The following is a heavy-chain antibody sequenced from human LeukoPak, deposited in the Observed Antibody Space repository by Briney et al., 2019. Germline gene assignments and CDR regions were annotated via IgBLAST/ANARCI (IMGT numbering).Heavy chain of an antibody. V-gene: IGHV3-23*01. CDR3: AKPQANYYDSSGYYYFDY. D-gene: IGHD3-22*01. CDR2: ISGSGGST. J-gene: IGHJ4*02. CDR1: GFTFSSYA. Sequence: GGSLRLSCVASGFTFSSYAMSWVRQAPGKGLEWVSAISGSGGSTYYADSVKGRFTISRDNSKNTLYLQMNSLRAEDTAVYYCAKPQANYYDSSGYYYFDYWGQGTLVTVSS.